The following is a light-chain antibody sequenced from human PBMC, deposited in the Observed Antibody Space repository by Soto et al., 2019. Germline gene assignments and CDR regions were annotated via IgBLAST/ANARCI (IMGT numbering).Light chain of an antibody. CDR1: QIISSY. J-gene: IGKJ5*01. CDR3: QHFRSFPIT. V-gene: IGKV1-33*01. Sequence: DIQMTQSPSSLSASVGDRVTITCRASQIISSYLNWYKHKPGKAPKLLIYDASNLETGVPSRFSGSGSGTDFTFTISSLQPEDIATYYCQHFRSFPITFGQGTRLEIK. CDR2: DAS.